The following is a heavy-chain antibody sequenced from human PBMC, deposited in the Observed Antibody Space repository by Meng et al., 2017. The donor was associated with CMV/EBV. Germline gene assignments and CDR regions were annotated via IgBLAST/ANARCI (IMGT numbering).Heavy chain of an antibody. D-gene: IGHD1-1*01. V-gene: IGHV4-59*11. J-gene: IGHJ4*02. CDR1: GVSISTHY. CDR2: IHHSGRA. CDR3: AERGGGY. Sequence: QVHLQPAAPGRVKPSETLSLTCSVSGVSISTHYWGWIRQTPGKGLEWIASIHHSGRADYSPSLKSRISVSIDTSDSQLSLRLSSVTTADTAMYYCAERGGGYWGQGSLVTVSS.